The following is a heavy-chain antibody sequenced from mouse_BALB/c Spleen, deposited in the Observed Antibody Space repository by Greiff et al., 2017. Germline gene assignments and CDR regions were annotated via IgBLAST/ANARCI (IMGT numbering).Heavy chain of an antibody. V-gene: IGHV3-2*02. CDR1: GYSITSDYA. CDR2: ISYSGST. J-gene: IGHJ2*01. D-gene: IGHD2-1*01. CDR3: ARRLYGNYFDY. Sequence: EVHLVESGPGLVKPSQSLSLTCTVTGYSITSDYAWNWIRQFPGNKLEWMGYISYSGSTSYNPSLKSRISITRDTSKNQFFLQLNSVTTEDTATYYCARRLYGNYFDYWGQGTTLTVSS.